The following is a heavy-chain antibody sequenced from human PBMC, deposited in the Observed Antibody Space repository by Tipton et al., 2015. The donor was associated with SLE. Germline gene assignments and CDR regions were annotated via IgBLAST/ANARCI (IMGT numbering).Heavy chain of an antibody. CDR1: GGSISSSSYY. CDR2: IYYSGSS. D-gene: IGHD3-9*01. J-gene: IGHJ4*02. CDR3: ARDTRDWFLSES. V-gene: IGHV4-39*07. Sequence: TLSLTCTVSGGSISSSSYYWGWIRQPPGKGLEWIGRIYYSGSSYYNPSLKSRVTISVDTSKNQFSLNLSSVTAADTAVYYCARDTRDWFLSESWGQGALVTVSS.